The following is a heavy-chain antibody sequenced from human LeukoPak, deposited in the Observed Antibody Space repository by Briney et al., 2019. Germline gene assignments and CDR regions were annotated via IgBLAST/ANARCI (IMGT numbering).Heavy chain of an antibody. Sequence: GASVKVSCKASGYTFTGYYMHWVRQAPGQGLEWMGWINPNSGGTNYAQKFQGRVTMTRDTSISTAYMELSRLRSDDTAVYYCAREPIAAAANNWFDPWGQGTLVTVSS. V-gene: IGHV1-2*02. CDR2: INPNSGGT. CDR3: AREPIAAAANNWFDP. D-gene: IGHD6-13*01. CDR1: GYTFTGYY. J-gene: IGHJ5*02.